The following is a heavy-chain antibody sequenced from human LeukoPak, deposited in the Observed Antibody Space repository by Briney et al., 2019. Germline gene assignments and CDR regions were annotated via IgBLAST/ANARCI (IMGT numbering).Heavy chain of an antibody. J-gene: IGHJ6*02. V-gene: IGHV4-59*08. CDR2: IYYTGNT. CDR3: ARGYTGYYYFYGMDV. D-gene: IGHD5-18*01. CDR1: DGSISSYY. Sequence: NPSETLSLTCTVSDGSISSYYWGWIRQPPGKGLEWIGYIYYTGNTNYNPSLKSRVTMSVDTSKNQFSLKLSSVTAADTAVYYCARGYTGYYYFYGMDVWGQGTTVTVSS.